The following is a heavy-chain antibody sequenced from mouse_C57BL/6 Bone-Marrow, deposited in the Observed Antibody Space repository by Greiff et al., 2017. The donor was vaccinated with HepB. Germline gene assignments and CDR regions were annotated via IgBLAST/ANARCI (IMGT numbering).Heavy chain of an antibody. CDR3: ARARGYGSSLRY. Sequence: QVQLQQSGAELAKPGASVKLSCKASGYTFTSYWMHWVKQRPGQGLEWIGYINPSSGYTKYNQKFKDKATLTVDKSSSTAYMQLSSLTYEDSAVYYCARARGYGSSLRYWCQGTTLTVSS. CDR2: INPSSGYT. CDR1: GYTFTSYW. V-gene: IGHV1-7*01. J-gene: IGHJ2*01. D-gene: IGHD1-1*01.